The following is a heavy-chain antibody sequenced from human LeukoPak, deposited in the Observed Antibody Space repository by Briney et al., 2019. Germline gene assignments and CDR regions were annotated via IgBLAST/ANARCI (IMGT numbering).Heavy chain of an antibody. V-gene: IGHV3-48*03. D-gene: IGHD6-19*01. CDR3: ARGPHPYTSGWYHFDY. Sequence: GGSLILSCAASEFTFSSYEMNWVRQAPGKGLEWVSYTSSSGSTKYYADSVKGRFTISRDNAKNSLYLQMNSLRVEDTALYYCARGPHPYTSGWYHFDYWGQGTLVTVSS. CDR1: EFTFSSYE. CDR2: TSSSGSTK. J-gene: IGHJ4*02.